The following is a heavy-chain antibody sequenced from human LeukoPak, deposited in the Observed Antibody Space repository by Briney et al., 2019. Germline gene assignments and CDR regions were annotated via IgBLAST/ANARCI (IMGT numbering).Heavy chain of an antibody. Sequence: GGSLRLSCAASGFTFSSYAMSWVRQAPGKGLERVSSITSSGAATYYADSVKGRFTISRDNSDNTLYLQMNSLRAEDTPVYYCAKDRPNYYGSNGHYYKLNGDCWGQGTLVTVSS. CDR1: GFTFSSYA. D-gene: IGHD3-22*01. V-gene: IGHV3-23*01. CDR2: ITSSGAAT. CDR3: AKDRPNYYGSNGHYYKLNGDC. J-gene: IGHJ4*02.